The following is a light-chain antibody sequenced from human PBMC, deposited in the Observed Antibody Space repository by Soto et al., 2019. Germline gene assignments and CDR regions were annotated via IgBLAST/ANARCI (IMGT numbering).Light chain of an antibody. CDR1: QGITNY. CDR3: QRYNSAPTLT. CDR2: AAS. V-gene: IGKV1-27*01. Sequence: DIQMTQSPSSLSASVGDRVSITCRASQGITNYLAWYQQKPGKVPKLLIYAASSLQSGVPSRFSGSGSGTDFTLTISSLQPEDVATYYCQRYNSAPTLTFGGGTKVEIK. J-gene: IGKJ4*01.